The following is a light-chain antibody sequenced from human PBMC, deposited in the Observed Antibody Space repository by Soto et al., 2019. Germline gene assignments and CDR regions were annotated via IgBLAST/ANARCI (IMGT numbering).Light chain of an antibody. Sequence: EIVLTQSPGTLSLSPGERATLSCRASQSVSSSYLAWYQQKPGQAPRLLISGTSNRATGIPDRFSGSGSGTDFTLTISRLEPEDLAVYYCQQYGSSPLTFGGGTKVEIK. J-gene: IGKJ4*01. CDR1: QSVSSSY. CDR2: GTS. CDR3: QQYGSSPLT. V-gene: IGKV3-20*01.